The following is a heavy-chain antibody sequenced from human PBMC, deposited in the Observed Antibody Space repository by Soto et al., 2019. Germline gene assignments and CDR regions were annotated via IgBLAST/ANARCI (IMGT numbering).Heavy chain of an antibody. CDR2: INAGNGNT. Sequence: QVQLVQSGAEVKKPGASVKVSCKASGYTFTSYAMHWVRQAPGQRLEWMGWINAGNGNTKYSQKFQGRVTITRDTSASTAYMELSSLRSEDTAVYYCARDPYYDFWSGYEMGYYFDYWGQGTLVTVSS. CDR3: ARDPYYDFWSGYEMGYYFDY. V-gene: IGHV1-3*01. D-gene: IGHD3-3*01. CDR1: GYTFTSYA. J-gene: IGHJ4*02.